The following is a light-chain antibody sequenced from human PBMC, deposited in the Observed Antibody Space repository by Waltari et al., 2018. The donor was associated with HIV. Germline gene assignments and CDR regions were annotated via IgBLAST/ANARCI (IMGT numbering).Light chain of an antibody. CDR1: QSVSSN. V-gene: IGKV3-15*01. J-gene: IGKJ5*01. Sequence: EKVMTQSPATLSVSPGERATLSCRAGQSVSSNLAWYQQKPGQAPRLLIYGASTRATGIPARFSATGSGTEFSLTISSLQSEDFAVYYCQQYNNWPITFGQGTRLEIK. CDR3: QQYNNWPIT. CDR2: GAS.